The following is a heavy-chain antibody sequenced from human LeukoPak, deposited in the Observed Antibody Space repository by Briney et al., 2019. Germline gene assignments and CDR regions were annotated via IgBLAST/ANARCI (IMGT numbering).Heavy chain of an antibody. Sequence: SETLSLTCTVSGDSISSGFYYWGWIRQPPGKGLEWIGSIYYSGSTYYNPSLKSRVSISVDTSKNQFSLRLSSVTAADTAVYYCARGIRPMSYDYWGQGTLVTVSS. D-gene: IGHD1-26*01. CDR3: ARGIRPMSYDY. J-gene: IGHJ4*02. CDR1: GDSISSGFYY. CDR2: IYYSGST. V-gene: IGHV4-39*01.